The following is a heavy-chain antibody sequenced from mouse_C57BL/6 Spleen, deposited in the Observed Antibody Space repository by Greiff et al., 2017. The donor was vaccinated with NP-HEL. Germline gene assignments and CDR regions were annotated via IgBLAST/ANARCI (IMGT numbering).Heavy chain of an antibody. V-gene: IGHV2-6-1*01. J-gene: IGHJ4*01. CDR1: GFSLTSYG. CDR3: ARQDGSSYNYAMDY. Sequence: VKLMESGPGLVAPSQSLSITCTVSGFSLTSYGVHWVRQPPGKGLEWLVVIWSDGSTTYNSALKSRLSISKDNSKSQVFLKMNSLQTDDTAMDYCARQDGSSYNYAMDYWGQGTSVTVSS. CDR2: IWSDGST. D-gene: IGHD1-1*01.